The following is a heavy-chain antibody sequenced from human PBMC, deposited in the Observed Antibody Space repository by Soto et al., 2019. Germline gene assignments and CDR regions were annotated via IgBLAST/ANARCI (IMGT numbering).Heavy chain of an antibody. D-gene: IGHD1-26*01. CDR3: ARPIVGATNHWFDP. CDR1: GFTFSDYY. Sequence: GGSLRLSCAASGFTFSDYYMSWIRQAPGKGLEWVSYISSSSSYTNYADSVKGRFTISRDNAKNSLYLQMNSLRAEDTAVYYCARPIVGATNHWFDPWGQGTRVTVSS. V-gene: IGHV3-11*06. J-gene: IGHJ5*02. CDR2: ISSSSSYT.